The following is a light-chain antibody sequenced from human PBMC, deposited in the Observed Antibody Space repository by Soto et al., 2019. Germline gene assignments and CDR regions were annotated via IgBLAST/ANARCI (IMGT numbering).Light chain of an antibody. CDR2: DVS. CDR1: SSDVGGYNY. CDR3: SSYRASSTTHYV. J-gene: IGLJ1*01. Sequence: QSALTQPASLSGSPGQSITISCTGTSSDVGGYNYVSWYQQHPGKAPKLMIYDVSNRPSWVSNRFSGSKSGNTASLTISGLQAEDEADYYCSSYRASSTTHYVFGNGTKLTVL. V-gene: IGLV2-14*03.